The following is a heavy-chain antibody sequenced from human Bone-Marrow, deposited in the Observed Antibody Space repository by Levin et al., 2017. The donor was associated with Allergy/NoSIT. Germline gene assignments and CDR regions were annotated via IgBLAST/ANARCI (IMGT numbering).Heavy chain of an antibody. CDR1: GFTFSSYS. CDR2: ISSSSSTI. J-gene: IGHJ6*03. Sequence: GGSLRLSCAASGFTFSSYSMNWVRQAPGKGLEWVSYISSSSSTIYYADSVKGRFTISRDNAKNSLYLQMNSLRAEDTAVYYCARLYHCSSTSCYVRYYYYMDVWGKGTTVTVSS. V-gene: IGHV3-48*01. CDR3: ARLYHCSSTSCYVRYYYYMDV. D-gene: IGHD2-2*01.